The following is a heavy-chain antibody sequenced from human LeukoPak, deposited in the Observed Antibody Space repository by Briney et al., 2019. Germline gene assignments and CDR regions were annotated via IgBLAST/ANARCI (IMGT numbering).Heavy chain of an antibody. D-gene: IGHD3-10*01. CDR2: INPGGGST. CDR1: GYTFTSYY. Sequence: ASVKVSCKASGYTFTSYYMHWVRQAPGQGLEWMGIINPGGGSTSYAQQFQGRVTMTRDTSTSTVYMELSSLRSEDTAVYCCASLTYYYGSGSPYYFDYWGQGTLVTVSS. V-gene: IGHV1-46*01. CDR3: ASLTYYYGSGSPYYFDY. J-gene: IGHJ4*02.